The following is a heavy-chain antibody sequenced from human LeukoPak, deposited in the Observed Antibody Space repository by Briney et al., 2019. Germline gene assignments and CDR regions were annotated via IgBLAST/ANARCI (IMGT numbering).Heavy chain of an antibody. CDR3: ATGPFWSGYYGGFDY. CDR2: ISPSSMRI. CDR1: GFTFSSYN. D-gene: IGHD3-3*01. J-gene: IGHJ4*02. V-gene: IGHV3-48*04. Sequence: PGGSLRLSCAASGFTFSSYNMNWVRQAPGKGLEWVSYISPSSMRIDYAASVRGRFTISRDNAKSSLYLQVNSLRAEDTAVYYCATGPFWSGYYGGFDYWGQGTLVTVSS.